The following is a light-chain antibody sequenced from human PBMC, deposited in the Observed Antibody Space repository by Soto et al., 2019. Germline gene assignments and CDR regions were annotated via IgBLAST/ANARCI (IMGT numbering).Light chain of an antibody. Sequence: DIDLTQSPATLSLSPGETATLSCRASQSVDKFLAWYQQRPGQPPRLLIFDSSNRATGVPVRFSGTGSGTVFTLTIRSLQSEDFAVYFCQQYNNWPSFGQGTRLEI. CDR2: DSS. CDR1: QSVDKF. V-gene: IGKV3-11*01. J-gene: IGKJ5*01. CDR3: QQYNNWPS.